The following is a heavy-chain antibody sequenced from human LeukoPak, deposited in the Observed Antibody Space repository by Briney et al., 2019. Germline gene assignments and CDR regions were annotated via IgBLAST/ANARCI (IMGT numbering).Heavy chain of an antibody. D-gene: IGHD2-2*01. CDR1: GGSISSYY. J-gene: IGHJ3*02. V-gene: IGHV4-34*01. CDR2: INHSGST. Sequence: PSETLSLTCTVSGGSISSYYWSWIRQPPGKGLEWIGEINHSGSTNYNPSLKSRVTISVDRSKNQFSLKRSSVTAADTAVYYCARAQAYSYCSSTSCFHDAFDIWGQGTMVTVSS. CDR3: ARAQAYSYCSSTSCFHDAFDI.